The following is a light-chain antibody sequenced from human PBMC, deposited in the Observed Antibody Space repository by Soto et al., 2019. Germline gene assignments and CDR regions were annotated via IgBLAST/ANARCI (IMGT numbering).Light chain of an antibody. CDR3: MQTKQFPRFT. Sequence: DIVMTQTPLSSPVTLGQPASISCRSSQSLVHSDGNTYLSWLQQRPGQPPRLLLYKISNRFSGGPDRFRGSEAVADVIRNNSGVEAADVGVYYGMQTKQFPRFTFGPGTKVDIK. J-gene: IGKJ3*01. V-gene: IGKV2-24*01. CDR1: QSLVHSDGNTY. CDR2: KIS.